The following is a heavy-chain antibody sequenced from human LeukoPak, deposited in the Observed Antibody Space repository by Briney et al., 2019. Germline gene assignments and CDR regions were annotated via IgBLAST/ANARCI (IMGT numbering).Heavy chain of an antibody. Sequence: GGSLRLSCAASGFTVSSNYMSWVRQAPGKGLEWVSVIYSGGSTYYADSVKGRFTISRDNSKNTLYLQMNSLRAEDTALYYCAKPGYDFYMDVWGKGTTVTVSS. CDR3: AKPGYDFYMDV. CDR1: GFTVSSNY. V-gene: IGHV3-53*05. J-gene: IGHJ6*03. CDR2: IYSGGST.